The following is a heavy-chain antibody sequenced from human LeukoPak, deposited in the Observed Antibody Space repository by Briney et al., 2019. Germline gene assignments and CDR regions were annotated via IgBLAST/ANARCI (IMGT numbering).Heavy chain of an antibody. J-gene: IGHJ4*02. D-gene: IGHD3-16*01. V-gene: IGHV1-2*06. CDR3: ARSTLGI. Sequence: ASVKVSCKASGFTFTDYSILWVRLAPGQGLEWMARINPDSGGTNYAQKFQGRVTVTSDTSISTAYMELSGLSPDATAGYYCARSTLGIWGQGALVTVSS. CDR1: GFTFTDYS. CDR2: INPDSGGT.